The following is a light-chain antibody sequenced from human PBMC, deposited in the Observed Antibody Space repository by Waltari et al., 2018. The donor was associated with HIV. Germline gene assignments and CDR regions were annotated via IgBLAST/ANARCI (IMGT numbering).Light chain of an antibody. V-gene: IGLV1-51*01. CDR1: SSNIGNNY. J-gene: IGLJ2*01. Sequence: QSVLTQPPSVSAAPGQKVTISCSGNSSNIGNNYVSWYQQLPGTAPKLLIYDNNKRPSGIPDRFSGSKSGTSATLRITGLQTGYEADYYCGTWDSSLSAGLFGGGTKLTVL. CDR2: DNN. CDR3: GTWDSSLSAGL.